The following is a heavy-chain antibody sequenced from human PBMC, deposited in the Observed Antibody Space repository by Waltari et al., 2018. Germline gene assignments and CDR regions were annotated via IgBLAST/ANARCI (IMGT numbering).Heavy chain of an antibody. CDR3: ARVFLEWLLYLDY. D-gene: IGHD3-3*01. CDR1: GFTFSSYA. Sequence: QVQLVESGGGVVQPGRSLRLSCAASGFTFSSYAMHWVRQAPGKGLEWVAFISYDGSNKYYADSVKGRFTISRDNSKNTLYLQMNSLRAEDTAVYYCARVFLEWLLYLDYWGQGTLVTVSS. J-gene: IGHJ4*02. V-gene: IGHV3-30-3*01. CDR2: ISYDGSNK.